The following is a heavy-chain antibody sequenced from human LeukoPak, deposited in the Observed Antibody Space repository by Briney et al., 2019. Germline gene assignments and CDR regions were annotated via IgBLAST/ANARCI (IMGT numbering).Heavy chain of an antibody. Sequence: GGSLRLSCAASGFTFSSYSMNWVRQAPGKGLEWVSSISSSSSYIYYADSVKGRFTISRDNAKNSLYLQMNSLRAEDTAVYYCAGEGVYYDILTGYPPFDYWGQGTLVTVSS. CDR3: AGEGVYYDILTGYPPFDY. V-gene: IGHV3-21*01. CDR1: GFTFSSYS. J-gene: IGHJ4*02. D-gene: IGHD3-9*01. CDR2: ISSSSSYI.